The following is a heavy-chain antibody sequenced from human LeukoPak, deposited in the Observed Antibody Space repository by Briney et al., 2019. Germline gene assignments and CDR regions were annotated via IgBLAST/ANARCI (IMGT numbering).Heavy chain of an antibody. CDR1: GFTFSGFW. J-gene: IGHJ3*01. Sequence: GRSLRLSCAVSGFTFSGFWMSWSRQAPGKGLEWVASINSDGSEGYYADIVKGRFTISRDNAKNSLYLQINSLRAEDTAVYYCARSSYSSSSSVWGQGTMVTVSS. CDR3: ARSSYSSSSSV. D-gene: IGHD6-6*01. CDR2: INSDGSEG. V-gene: IGHV3-7*03.